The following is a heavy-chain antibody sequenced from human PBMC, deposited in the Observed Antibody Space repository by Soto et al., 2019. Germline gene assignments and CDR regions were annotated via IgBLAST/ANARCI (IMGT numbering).Heavy chain of an antibody. CDR3: ATGQSIAAAGTSATPRGSGSSYYFDY. CDR1: GYTLTELS. Sequence: ASVKVSCKVSGYTLTELSMHWVRQAPGKGLEWMGGFDPEDGETIYAQKFQGRVTMTEDTSTDTAYMELSSLRSEDTAVYYCATGQSIAAAGTSATPRGSGSSYYFDYWGQGTLVTVSS. J-gene: IGHJ4*02. V-gene: IGHV1-24*01. D-gene: IGHD6-13*01. CDR2: FDPEDGET.